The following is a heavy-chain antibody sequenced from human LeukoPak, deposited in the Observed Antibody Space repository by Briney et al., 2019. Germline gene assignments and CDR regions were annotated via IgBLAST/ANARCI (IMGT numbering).Heavy chain of an antibody. D-gene: IGHD6-19*01. Sequence: GGSLRLSCAASGFTSSSYSMNWVRQAPGKGLEWVSSISSSSSYIYYADSVKGRFTISRDNAKNSLYLQMNSLRAEDTAVYYCARPAVAGTFDYWGQGTLVTVSS. CDR3: ARPAVAGTFDY. CDR1: GFTSSSYS. V-gene: IGHV3-21*01. CDR2: ISSSSSYI. J-gene: IGHJ4*02.